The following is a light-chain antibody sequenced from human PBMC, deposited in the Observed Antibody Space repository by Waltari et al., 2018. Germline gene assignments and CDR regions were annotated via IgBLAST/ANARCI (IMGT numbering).Light chain of an antibody. Sequence: QLVLTQSPSASASLGAPVQLTCTLSRWHRGNFIPWPQKQPEKGPRYLMKVNSDGSHTKGDEIPDRFSGSSSGAERYLTISSLQSEDEADYYCQTGGHGTWVFGGGTKLTVL. CDR3: QTGGHGTWV. J-gene: IGLJ3*02. CDR2: VNSDGSH. V-gene: IGLV4-69*01. CDR1: RWHRGNF.